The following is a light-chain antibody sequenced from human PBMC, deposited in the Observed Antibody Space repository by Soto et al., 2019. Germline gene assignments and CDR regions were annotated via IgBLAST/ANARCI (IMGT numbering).Light chain of an antibody. CDR3: QQYGSSPVT. V-gene: IGKV3-20*01. CDR2: GAS. CDR1: QSVSSSF. J-gene: IGKJ4*01. Sequence: EIVLTQSPGTLSLSPGEGATLSCRASQSVSSSFLAWYQQKPGQAPRLLIYGASSRATGIPDRFSGSGSATDFTLTISRLEPEDFAVYYCQQYGSSPVTFGGGTKVEIK.